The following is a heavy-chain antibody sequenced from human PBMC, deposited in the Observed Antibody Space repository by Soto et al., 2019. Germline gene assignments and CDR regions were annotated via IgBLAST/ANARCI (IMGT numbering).Heavy chain of an antibody. CDR2: VNPNNGDT. V-gene: IGHV1-8*01. CDR1: GYTFSNYD. D-gene: IGHD3-10*01. J-gene: IGHJ4*02. Sequence: QVQLVQSGAELKKPGASVKVSCKASGYTFSNYDMNWVRQATGQEPEWIGWVNPNNGDTGYAQKFQGRVTLTTDISTTTAYMELTSLRSEDTAIYYCAKFSRKGSAIDFDYWGQGTLITVSS. CDR3: AKFSRKGSAIDFDY.